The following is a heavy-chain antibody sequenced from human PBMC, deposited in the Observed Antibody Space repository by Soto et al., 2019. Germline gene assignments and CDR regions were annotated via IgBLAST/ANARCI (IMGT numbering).Heavy chain of an antibody. CDR3: ASVGGLVVGGAIEKGVDV. V-gene: IGHV1-69*13. Sequence: SVKVSCKASGGTFSSYAISWVRQAPGQGLERMGGIIPIFGTANYAQKFQGRVTITADESTSIAYMELRSLRSEDTAVYYCASVGGLVVGGAIEKGVDVWGAGTTVTV. CDR2: IIPIFGTA. CDR1: GGTFSSYA. J-gene: IGHJ6*02. D-gene: IGHD2-15*01.